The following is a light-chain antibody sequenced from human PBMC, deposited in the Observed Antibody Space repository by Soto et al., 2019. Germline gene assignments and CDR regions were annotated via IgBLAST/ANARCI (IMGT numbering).Light chain of an antibody. CDR3: QQYNTYSQT. CDR1: QSISGW. J-gene: IGKJ1*01. Sequence: IQMTQSPSSLSASVGHRVTITCRASQSISGWLAWYQQKPGKAPKLLIYDASNLEGGVPSRFSGTGSGTEFTLTISSLQPEDFATYYCQQYNTYSQTFGQGTKVDIK. V-gene: IGKV1-5*01. CDR2: DAS.